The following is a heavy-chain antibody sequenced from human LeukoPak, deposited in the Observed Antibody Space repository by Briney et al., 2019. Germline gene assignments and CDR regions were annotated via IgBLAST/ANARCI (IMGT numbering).Heavy chain of an antibody. J-gene: IGHJ4*02. Sequence: ASVTVSCKPSGYTFTDYYMHWVRQAPGQGLEWMGWLNPHSGGTNYAQKLQGRVTITSDTSISTAYMDLSRLRSDDTALYYCASRVFYSDNSGYVDWGQGTLVTVSS. CDR1: GYTFTDYY. CDR2: LNPHSGGT. CDR3: ASRVFYSDNSGYVD. D-gene: IGHD3-22*01. V-gene: IGHV1-2*02.